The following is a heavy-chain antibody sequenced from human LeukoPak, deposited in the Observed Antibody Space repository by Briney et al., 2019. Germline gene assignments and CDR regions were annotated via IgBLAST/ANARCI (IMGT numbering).Heavy chain of an antibody. CDR2: MNPNSGNT. CDR3: ARDGVAAANDY. V-gene: IGHV1-8*03. Sequence: ASVKVSCKASGYTFTSYDINWVRQATGQGLEWMGWMNPNSGNTGYAQKFQSRVTITRNTSISTAYMELSSLRSEDTAVYYCARDGVAAANDYWGQGTLVTVSS. J-gene: IGHJ4*02. CDR1: GYTFTSYD. D-gene: IGHD6-13*01.